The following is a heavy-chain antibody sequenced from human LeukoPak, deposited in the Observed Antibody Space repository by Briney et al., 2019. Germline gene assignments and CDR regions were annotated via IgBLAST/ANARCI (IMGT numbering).Heavy chain of an antibody. V-gene: IGHV4-61*01. CDR1: GGSISSGSYY. CDR2: IYYSGST. CDR3: ARVPFMAAKGEAYYFDY. J-gene: IGHJ4*02. Sequence: SETLSLTCTVSGGSISSGSYYWSWIRQPPGKGLEWIGYIYYSGSTNYNPSLKSRVTISVDTSKNQFSLKLSSETAADTAVYYCARVPFMAAKGEAYYFDYGGQRTLVTVSS. D-gene: IGHD3-16*01.